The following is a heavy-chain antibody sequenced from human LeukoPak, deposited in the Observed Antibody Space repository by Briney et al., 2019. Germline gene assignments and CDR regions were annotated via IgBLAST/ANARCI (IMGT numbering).Heavy chain of an antibody. Sequence: GGSLRLSCAPSGFTVITNYMSWVRQAPGKGLDWVSVIYSGGCTYYADSVKGRFTISRDNSKNTLYLQMNGLRAEDTAVYYCARGLRYSSDWYYFDYWGQGTLVTVSS. D-gene: IGHD6-19*01. CDR2: IYSGGCT. CDR3: ARGLRYSSDWYYFDY. V-gene: IGHV3-53*01. J-gene: IGHJ4*02. CDR1: GFTVITNY.